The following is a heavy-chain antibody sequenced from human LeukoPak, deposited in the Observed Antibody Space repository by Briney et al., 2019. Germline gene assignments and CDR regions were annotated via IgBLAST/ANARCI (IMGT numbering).Heavy chain of an antibody. CDR1: GFTFSSYA. D-gene: IGHD6-19*01. CDR2: ISGSSGST. CDR3: AKGTTVAVAGGRFDY. V-gene: IGHV3-23*01. Sequence: GGSLRLSCAASGFTFSSYAMSWVRQAPGKGLEWVSGISGSSGSTFYADTVKGRFTISRDNSKNTLYLQMNSLRAEDTAVYYCAKGTTVAVAGGRFDYWGQGTLVTVSS. J-gene: IGHJ4*02.